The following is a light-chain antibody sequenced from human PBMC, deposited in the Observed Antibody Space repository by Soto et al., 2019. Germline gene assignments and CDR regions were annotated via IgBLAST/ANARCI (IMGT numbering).Light chain of an antibody. V-gene: IGKV1-27*01. J-gene: IGKJ1*01. Sequence: DIQMTQSPSSLSASVEDRVPITCRASQGISNYLAWYQQKPGKVPKLLIYAASTLQSGVPSRFSGSGSGTDFTLTISNLQPEDFATYYCQQSHSSPTFGQGTKVDIK. CDR2: AAS. CDR1: QGISNY. CDR3: QQSHSSPT.